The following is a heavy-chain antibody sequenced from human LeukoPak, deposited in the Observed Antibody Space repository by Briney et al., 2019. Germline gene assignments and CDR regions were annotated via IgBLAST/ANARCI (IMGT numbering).Heavy chain of an antibody. V-gene: IGHV1-18*01. Sequence: GATVKVSCKASGYTFTSYGISWVRQAPGQGLEWMGWISAYNGNTNYAQKLQGRVTMTTDTSTSTAYMELRSLRSDDTAVYYCAVNWNYQSAGDYWGQGTLVTVSS. D-gene: IGHD1-7*01. J-gene: IGHJ4*02. CDR1: GYTFTSYG. CDR3: AVNWNYQSAGDY. CDR2: ISAYNGNT.